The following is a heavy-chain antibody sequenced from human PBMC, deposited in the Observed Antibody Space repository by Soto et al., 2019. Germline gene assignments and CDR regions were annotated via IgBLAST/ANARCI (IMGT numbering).Heavy chain of an antibody. CDR2: ISGYNSIT. Sequence: QVQLVQSGAEVKKPGASVQVSCEASGYTFSSDGISWVRQAPGQGCEWMGWISGYNSITRYAQKFQGRVTMTTDTSTSTAYMELRSLRSDDTAVSYCARAFGSTDYWGQGTLVTVSS. V-gene: IGHV1-18*01. CDR3: ARAFGSTDY. J-gene: IGHJ4*02. D-gene: IGHD6-13*01. CDR1: GYTFSSDG.